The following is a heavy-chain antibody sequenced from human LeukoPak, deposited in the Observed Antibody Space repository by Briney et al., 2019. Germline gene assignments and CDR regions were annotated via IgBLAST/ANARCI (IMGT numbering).Heavy chain of an antibody. V-gene: IGHV3-7*04. J-gene: IGHJ4*02. D-gene: IGHD5-24*01. CDR2: IRQDGSEA. Sequence: PGGSLRLSCAASGFTFSRDWMNWVRQAPGKGLEWVAKIRQDGSEAEYVDSAKGRFTVSRDNAKNSLYLQMNSLRVEDTALYYCARDATRGGDFDFWGQGTLVTVSS. CDR3: ARDATRGGDFDF. CDR1: GFTFSRDW.